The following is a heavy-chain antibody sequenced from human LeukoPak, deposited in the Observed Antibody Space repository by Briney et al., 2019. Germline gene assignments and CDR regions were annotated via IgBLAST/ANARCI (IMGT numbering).Heavy chain of an antibody. V-gene: IGHV3-23*01. J-gene: IGHJ4*02. CDR2: ISGGGGST. CDR1: GFTFSSYA. D-gene: IGHD3-10*01. CDR3: AKPITMVRGVIYYFDY. Sequence: GGSLRLSCAASGFTFSSYAMSWVRQAPGKGLEWVSAISGGGGSTYYADSVKGRFTISRDNAKNTLYLQMNSLRAEDTAVYYCAKPITMVRGVIYYFDYWGQGTLVTVSS.